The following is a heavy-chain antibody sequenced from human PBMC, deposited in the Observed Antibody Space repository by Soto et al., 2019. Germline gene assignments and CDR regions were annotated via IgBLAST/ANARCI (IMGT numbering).Heavy chain of an antibody. V-gene: IGHV3-23*01. CDR1: GFTFSSYA. D-gene: IGHD2-2*01. CDR2: ISGSGGST. Sequence: PGGSLRLSCAASGFTFSSYAMSWVRQAPGKGLEWVSAISGSGGSTYYADSVKGRFTISRDNSKNTLYLQMNSLRAEDTAVYYCAKEGPAYQLAHKVRPSYYYMDVWGKGTTVTVSS. J-gene: IGHJ6*03. CDR3: AKEGPAYQLAHKVRPSYYYMDV.